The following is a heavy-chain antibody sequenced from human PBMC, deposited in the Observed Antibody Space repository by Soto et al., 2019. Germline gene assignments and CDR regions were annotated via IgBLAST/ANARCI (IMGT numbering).Heavy chain of an antibody. CDR3: ARGGADYGKVDNSGRFDI. J-gene: IGHJ3*02. Sequence: ASVKVSCKASGYTFTSYYMHWVRQAPGQGLEWMGIINPSGGSTSYAQKFQGRVTMTRDTSTSTVYMELSSLRSEDTAVYYCARGGADYGKVDNSGRFDICGQGTMVTVSS. CDR2: INPSGGST. D-gene: IGHD4-17*01. CDR1: GYTFTSYY. V-gene: IGHV1-46*01.